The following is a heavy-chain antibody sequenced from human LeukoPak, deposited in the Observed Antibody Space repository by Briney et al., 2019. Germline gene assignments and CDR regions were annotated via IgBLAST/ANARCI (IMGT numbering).Heavy chain of an antibody. D-gene: IGHD4-23*01. J-gene: IGHJ4*02. CDR2: IWYDGSNK. CDR1: GFTFSSYG. CDR3: AGDHGTTVVTPSFDY. Sequence: GGSLRLSCAASGFTFSSYGMHWVRQAPGKGLEWVAVIWYDGSNKYYADSVKGRFTISRDNSKNTLYLQMNSLRAEDTAVYYCAGDHGTTVVTPSFDYWGQGTLVTVSS. V-gene: IGHV3-33*01.